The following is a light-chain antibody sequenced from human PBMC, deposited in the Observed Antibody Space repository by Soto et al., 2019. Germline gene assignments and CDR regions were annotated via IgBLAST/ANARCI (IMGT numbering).Light chain of an antibody. Sequence: EIGLTQSPGTLSLSPGERATLSCRASQSVSSSYFAWYQQKPGQAPRLLIYGASSRATGIPDRFSGSGSGTDFSLTISSLETEDFAVYYCHQYGSSPGAFGQGTKVEIK. CDR3: HQYGSSPGA. CDR1: QSVSSSY. V-gene: IGKV3-20*01. CDR2: GAS. J-gene: IGKJ1*01.